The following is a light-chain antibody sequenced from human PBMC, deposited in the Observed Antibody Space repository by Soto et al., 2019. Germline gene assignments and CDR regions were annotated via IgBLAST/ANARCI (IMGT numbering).Light chain of an antibody. CDR3: QQRSSWTPA. J-gene: IGKJ4*01. Sequence: EMVLTQSPATLSLSPGEGATLSCSTSQSVSTSLVWYQLKTVQAPRLLIYHSSNRATGLPARYSGSWSGTDFTLTISRLEPEDFAVDFWQQRSSWTPAFGGGTKVEIK. CDR1: QSVSTS. V-gene: IGKV3-11*01. CDR2: HSS.